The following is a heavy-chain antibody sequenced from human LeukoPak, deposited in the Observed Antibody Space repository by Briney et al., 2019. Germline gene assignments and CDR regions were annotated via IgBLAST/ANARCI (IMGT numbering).Heavy chain of an antibody. CDR3: ARGPYYYDSSGYYIPYYGMDV. D-gene: IGHD3-22*01. V-gene: IGHV4-4*02. CDR2: IDHSGST. CDR1: GGSISSSNW. J-gene: IGHJ6*02. Sequence: NPSGTLSLTCAVSGGSISSSNWWSWVRQPPGKGLEWIGEIDHSGSTNYNPSLKSRVTISVDKSKNQFSLKLSSVTAADTAVYYCARGPYYYDSSGYYIPYYGMDVWGQGTTVTVSS.